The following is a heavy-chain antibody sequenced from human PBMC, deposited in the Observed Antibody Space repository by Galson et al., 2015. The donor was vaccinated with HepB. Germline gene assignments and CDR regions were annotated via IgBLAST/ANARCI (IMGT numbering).Heavy chain of an antibody. V-gene: IGHV3-23*01. CDR3: AKAASRGDYYYYYMDV. Sequence: SLRLSCAASGFTSGLTFSSYAVSWVRQAPGKGLQWVSTISSSGGTTYYAASVAGRFTISRDNSKNTVYLQMNSLRADDTAVYYCAKAASRGDYYYYYMDVWGIGTTVTCSS. CDR2: ISSSGGTT. CDR1: GFTSGLTFSSYA. J-gene: IGHJ6*03.